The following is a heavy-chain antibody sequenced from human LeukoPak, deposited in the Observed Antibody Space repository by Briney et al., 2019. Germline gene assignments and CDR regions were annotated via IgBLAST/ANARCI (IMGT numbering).Heavy chain of an antibody. J-gene: IGHJ6*03. CDR2: ISSNGGST. CDR3: ARAGITIFGVVTKGYYMDV. Sequence: GGSLRLSCAASGFTFSDYAIHWVRQAPGKRLEYVSAISSNGGSTYYANSVKGRFTISRDNSKNTLYLQMGSLRAEDMAVYYCARAGITIFGVVTKGYYMDVWGKGTTVTVSS. V-gene: IGHV3-64*01. CDR1: GFTFSDYA. D-gene: IGHD3-3*01.